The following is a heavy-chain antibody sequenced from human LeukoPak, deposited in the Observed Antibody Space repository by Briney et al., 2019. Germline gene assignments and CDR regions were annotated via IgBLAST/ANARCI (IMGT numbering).Heavy chain of an antibody. CDR2: IYHSGST. CDR3: ARHLHRSMDV. J-gene: IGHJ6*03. Sequence: SETLSLTCAVSGYSISSGYYWGWIRQPPGQGLEWIGSIYHSGSTYYNPSLKSRVTISVDTSKNQFSLKPSSVPAADTAVYYCARHLHRSMDVWGKGTTVTVSS. V-gene: IGHV4-38-2*01. CDR1: GYSISSGYY.